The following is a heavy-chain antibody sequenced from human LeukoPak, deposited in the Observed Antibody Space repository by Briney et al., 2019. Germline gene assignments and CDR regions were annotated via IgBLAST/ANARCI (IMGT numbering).Heavy chain of an antibody. D-gene: IGHD3-16*01. CDR1: GFTFSSYG. CDR2: IRHDGGNT. CDR3: ANILGDVVDY. Sequence: GGSLRLSCAASGFTFSSYGMHWVRQAPGKGLGWVAFIRHDGGNTYYADSVKGRFAISRDNSKNTLYLQMSSLRAEDTAVYYCANILGDVVDYWGRGTLVTVSS. V-gene: IGHV3-30*02. J-gene: IGHJ4*02.